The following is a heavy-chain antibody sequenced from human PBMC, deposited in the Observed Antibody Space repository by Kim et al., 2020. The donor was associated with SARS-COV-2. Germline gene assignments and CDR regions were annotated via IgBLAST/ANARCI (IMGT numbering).Heavy chain of an antibody. CDR2: ISSGGRTI. J-gene: IGHJ4*02. V-gene: IGHV3-48*03. CDR3: ARGGSDY. Sequence: GGSLRLSCAASGFPFSSYEMNWVRQAPGKGLEWVSYISSGGRTIYYADSVKGRFTISRDNAKNSLYLQMNSLRAEDAAVYYCARGGSDYWGQGTLVTVSS. CDR1: GFPFSSYE.